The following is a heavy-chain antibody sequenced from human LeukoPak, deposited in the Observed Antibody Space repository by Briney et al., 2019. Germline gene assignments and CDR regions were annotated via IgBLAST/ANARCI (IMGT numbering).Heavy chain of an antibody. D-gene: IGHD1-14*01. Sequence: ASVKVSCKASGYTFTSYDINWVRQATGQGLEWMGWMNPNSGNTGYAQKFQGRVTITRNTSISTAYMELSSLRSEDTAVYYCARGKSKHNPNWFDPWGQGTLVTVSS. V-gene: IGHV1-8*03. CDR1: GYTFTSYD. J-gene: IGHJ5*02. CDR2: MNPNSGNT. CDR3: ARGKSKHNPNWFDP.